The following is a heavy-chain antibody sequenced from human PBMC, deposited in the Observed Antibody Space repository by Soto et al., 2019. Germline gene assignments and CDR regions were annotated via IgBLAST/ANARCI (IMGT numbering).Heavy chain of an antibody. CDR2: IIPIFGTA. J-gene: IGHJ6*02. Sequence: ASVKVSCKASGGTFSSYAISWVRQAPGQGLEWMGGIIPIFGTANYAQKFQGRVTITADESTSTAYMELSSLRSEDTAVYYCARDRGGGDSIYYYYGMDVWGQGTTVTVSS. V-gene: IGHV1-69*13. D-gene: IGHD2-21*02. CDR1: GGTFSSYA. CDR3: ARDRGGGDSIYYYYGMDV.